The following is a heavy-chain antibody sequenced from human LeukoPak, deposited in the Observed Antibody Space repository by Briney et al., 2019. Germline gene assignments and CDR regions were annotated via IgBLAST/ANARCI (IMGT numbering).Heavy chain of an antibody. D-gene: IGHD3-3*01. V-gene: IGHV4-39*01. CDR2: IYYSGST. J-gene: IGHJ4*02. Sequence: SETLSLTCTVSGGSISSSSYYWGWIRQPPGKGLEWIGSIYYSGSTYYNPSLKSRVTISVDTSKNQFSLKLSSVTAADTAVYYCARQAPLKSYDFWSGYGPAAADYWGQGTLVTGSS. CDR1: GGSISSSSYY. CDR3: ARQAPLKSYDFWSGYGPAAADY.